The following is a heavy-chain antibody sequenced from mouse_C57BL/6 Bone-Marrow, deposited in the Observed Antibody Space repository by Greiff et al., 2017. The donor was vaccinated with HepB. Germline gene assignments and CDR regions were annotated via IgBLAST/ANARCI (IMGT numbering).Heavy chain of an antibody. CDR2: IDPSDSYT. D-gene: IGHD1-1*01. V-gene: IGHV1-50*01. CDR1: GYTFTSYW. CDR3: ARVPTITTVLAGDYFDY. Sequence: QVQLQQSGAELVKPGASVKLSCKASGYTFTSYWMQWVKQRPGQGLEWIGEIDPSDSYTNYNQKFKGKATLTVDTSSSTAYMQLSSLTSEDSAVYYCARVPTITTVLAGDYFDYWGQGTTLTVSS. J-gene: IGHJ2*01.